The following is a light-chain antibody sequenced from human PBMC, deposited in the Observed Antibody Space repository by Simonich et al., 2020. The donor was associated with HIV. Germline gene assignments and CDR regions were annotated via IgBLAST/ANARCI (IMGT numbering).Light chain of an antibody. Sequence: DIQMTQSPSSLSASVGDRVTITCRASQGIASYLAWYQQKPGEAPKLLIYRASTLQSGVPSRFSGSGSGTEFTLTISSLQPEDFATYYCQHLNSFLPLTFGGGTRWRSN. J-gene: IGKJ4*01. CDR3: QHLNSFLPLT. V-gene: IGKV1-9*01. CDR2: RAS. CDR1: QGIASY.